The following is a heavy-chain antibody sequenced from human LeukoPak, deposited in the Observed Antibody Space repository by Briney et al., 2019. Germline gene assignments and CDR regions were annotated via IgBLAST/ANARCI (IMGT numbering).Heavy chain of an antibody. D-gene: IGHD3-16*02. V-gene: IGHV1-24*01. CDR2: FDPEDGET. Sequence: ASVKVSCKVSGYTLTELSMHWVRQVPGKGLEWMGGFDPEDGETIYAQKFRGRVTMTEDTSTDTAYMELSSLRSEDTAVYYCATVTITFGGVIVNNWFDPWGQGTLVTVSS. J-gene: IGHJ5*02. CDR1: GYTLTELS. CDR3: ATVTITFGGVIVNNWFDP.